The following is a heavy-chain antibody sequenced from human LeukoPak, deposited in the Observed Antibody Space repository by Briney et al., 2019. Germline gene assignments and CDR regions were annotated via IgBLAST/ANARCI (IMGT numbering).Heavy chain of an antibody. CDR1: GFTFGIFW. Sequence: GGSLRLSCGASGFTFGIFWMSWVRQAPGRGLQWVASMKGDGSLIHYVDSVKGRFTISRDNARNSLYLQKNSLRAEDTAVYYCARLFGGVTTFDYWGQGALVTVSS. D-gene: IGHD2-8*02. CDR2: MKGDGSLI. V-gene: IGHV3-7*01. J-gene: IGHJ4*02. CDR3: ARLFGGVTTFDY.